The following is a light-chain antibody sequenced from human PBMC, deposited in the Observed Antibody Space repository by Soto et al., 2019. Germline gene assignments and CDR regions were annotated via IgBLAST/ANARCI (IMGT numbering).Light chain of an antibody. Sequence: AIQMTQSPSSLSASVGDRVTITCRASQGIRNDLGWYQQKPGKAPKLLIYAASSLQSGVPSRFSGSGFGTDSTLTISSLQPEDFATYYCLQDYNYPPTFGQGTKVDI. J-gene: IGKJ1*01. CDR3: LQDYNYPPT. CDR2: AAS. CDR1: QGIRND. V-gene: IGKV1-6*01.